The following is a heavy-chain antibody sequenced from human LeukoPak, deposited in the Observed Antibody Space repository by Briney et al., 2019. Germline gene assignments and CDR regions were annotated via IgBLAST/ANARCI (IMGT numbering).Heavy chain of an antibody. V-gene: IGHV3-23*01. CDR2: ITGSGGST. Sequence: PGGSLRLSCSASGFTFSTYSINWVRQAPGRGLEWVSAITGSGGSTYYADSVKRRFTISRDNSKNTLYLQMNSLRAEDTAVYYCARVLYSGSYQNDYWGQGTLVTVSS. D-gene: IGHD1-26*01. J-gene: IGHJ4*02. CDR1: GFTFSTYS. CDR3: ARVLYSGSYQNDY.